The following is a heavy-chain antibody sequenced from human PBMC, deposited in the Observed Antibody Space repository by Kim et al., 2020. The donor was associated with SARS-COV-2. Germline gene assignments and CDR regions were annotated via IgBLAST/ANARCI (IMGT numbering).Heavy chain of an antibody. D-gene: IGHD1-20*01. Sequence: KRRVTISVDTSKNQFSLKLSSVTAADTAVYYCVRGKIVTGTTPDNWFDPWGQGTLVTVSS. V-gene: IGHV4-39*01. J-gene: IGHJ5*02. CDR3: VRGKIVTGTTPDNWFDP.